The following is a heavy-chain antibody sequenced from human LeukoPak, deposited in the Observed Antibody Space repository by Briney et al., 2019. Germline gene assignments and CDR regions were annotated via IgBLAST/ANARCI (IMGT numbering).Heavy chain of an antibody. Sequence: GSLRLSCAASGFTFDDYAMHWVRQPPGKGLEWIGYIYYSGSTNYNPSLKSRVTISVDTSKNQFSLKLSSVTAADTAVYYCARYYGSGADAFDIWGQGTMVTVSS. J-gene: IGHJ3*02. CDR2: IYYSGST. V-gene: IGHV4-59*01. CDR1: GFTFDDYA. D-gene: IGHD3-10*01. CDR3: ARYYGSGADAFDI.